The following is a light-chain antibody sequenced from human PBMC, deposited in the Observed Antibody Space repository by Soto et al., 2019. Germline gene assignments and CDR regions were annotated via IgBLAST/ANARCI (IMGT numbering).Light chain of an antibody. CDR1: QSVSNNY. Sequence: ESVLTQSPGTLSLSPGERATLSCRASQSVSNNYLDWYQQKPGQAPRLLIYGASNRATGIPDRSSGSGSGTDFTLTISRLEPEDFAVYYCQQYGSSGTFGQGTKVDIK. CDR2: GAS. CDR3: QQYGSSGT. V-gene: IGKV3-20*01. J-gene: IGKJ1*01.